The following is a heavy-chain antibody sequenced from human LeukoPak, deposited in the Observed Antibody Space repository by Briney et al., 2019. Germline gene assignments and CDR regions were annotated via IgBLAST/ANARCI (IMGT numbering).Heavy chain of an antibody. V-gene: IGHV3-23*01. CDR1: GFTFSSYA. CDR3: AKAEYCSGGSCLYYYYYYMDV. D-gene: IGHD2-15*01. Sequence: PGGSLRLSCAASGFTFSSYAMSWVRQAPGKGLEWVSAISGSGGSTYYADSVKGRFTISRDNSKNTLYLQMNSLRAEDTAVYYCAKAEYCSGGSCLYYYYYYMDVWGKGTTVTVSS. CDR2: ISGSGGST. J-gene: IGHJ6*03.